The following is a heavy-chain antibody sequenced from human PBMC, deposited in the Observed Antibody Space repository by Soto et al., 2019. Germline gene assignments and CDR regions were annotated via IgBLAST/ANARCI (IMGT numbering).Heavy chain of an antibody. V-gene: IGHV3-30-3*01. CDR3: AWTIQTVYFDY. J-gene: IGHJ4*01. Sequence: QVQLVESGGGVVQPGRSLRLSCAASGFTFSSYAMHWVRQAPGKGLEWVAVISYDGSNKYYADSVKARFTISRDNSKNALYLQTNSLSAEDAAVYYCAWTIQTVYFDYWGHGTLVTVSS. CDR1: GFTFSSYA. CDR2: ISYDGSNK.